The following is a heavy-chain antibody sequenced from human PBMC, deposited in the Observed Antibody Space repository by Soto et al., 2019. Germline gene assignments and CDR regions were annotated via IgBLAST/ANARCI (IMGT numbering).Heavy chain of an antibody. CDR2: ISSSGSTI. CDR1: GFTFSSYE. J-gene: IGHJ3*02. CDR3: ARAGDTVDSFDI. D-gene: IGHD4-17*01. V-gene: IGHV3-48*03. Sequence: EVHLVESGGGLVQPGGSMRLSCAASGFTFSSYEMNWVRQAPGKGLEGVSYISSSGSTIYYADSVKGRVTISRDNAKTSRYLHMNSLRAADTAVYYCARAGDTVDSFDIWGQGTMVTFAA.